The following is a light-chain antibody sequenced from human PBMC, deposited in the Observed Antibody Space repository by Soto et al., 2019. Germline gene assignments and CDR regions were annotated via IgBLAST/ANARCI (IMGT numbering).Light chain of an antibody. V-gene: IGKV3-15*01. CDR2: VAA. CDR1: QSVSNN. CDR3: QQYNNCPST. J-gene: IGKJ3*01. Sequence: EIVMTQSPATLSVSPGERATLYCRASQSVSNNLAWYQQKPGQAPSLLIYVAATRATGIPARFSGSGSGTEFTLTISSLQSEDFAVYYCQQYNNCPSTFGHGTKVDI.